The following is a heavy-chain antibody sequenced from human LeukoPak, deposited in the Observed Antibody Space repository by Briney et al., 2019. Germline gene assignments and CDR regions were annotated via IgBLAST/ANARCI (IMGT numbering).Heavy chain of an antibody. Sequence: SETLSLTCAVYGGSFSGYYWSWIRQPPGKGLEWIGEINHSGSTNYNPSLKSRVTISVDTSKDQFSLKLSSVTAADTAVYYCARLSRYSSGWYREMYYFDYWGQGTLVTVAS. D-gene: IGHD6-19*01. CDR1: GGSFSGYY. J-gene: IGHJ4*02. CDR2: INHSGST. CDR3: ARLSRYSSGWYREMYYFDY. V-gene: IGHV4-34*01.